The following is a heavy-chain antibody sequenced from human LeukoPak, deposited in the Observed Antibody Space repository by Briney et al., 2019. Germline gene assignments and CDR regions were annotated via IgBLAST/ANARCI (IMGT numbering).Heavy chain of an antibody. CDR3: GRGEEKYDFGSGTS. D-gene: IGHD3-10*01. CDR2: ISDDGNNK. V-gene: IGHV3-30-3*01. CDR1: GFTFSDYA. J-gene: IGHJ5*02. Sequence: GGSLRLSCEASGFTFSDYAIHWVRQAPGNGLEWVALISDDGNNKYYAESVRGRFTISRDNSKNTLSLEMNSLRPEDTAVYYCGRGEEKYDFGSGTSWGQGTLVIVPS.